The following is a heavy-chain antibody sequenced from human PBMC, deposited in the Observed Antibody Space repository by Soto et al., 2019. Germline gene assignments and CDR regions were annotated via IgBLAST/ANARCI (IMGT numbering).Heavy chain of an antibody. V-gene: IGHV1-46*01. CDR1: GYRFTAYY. D-gene: IGHD2-21*02. CDR2: INPSSGVA. Sequence: QVQLVQSGAGVQKPGASVKVSCEASGYRFTAYYMHWVRQAPGQGLEWMAIINPSSGVANYAKRFQGRFTMTRDTSTSTVYIELSRLRSEDTAVYYCARSPPLRECPGGDCSHFDYWGQGTLVTVS. CDR3: ARSPPLRECPGGDCSHFDY. J-gene: IGHJ4*02.